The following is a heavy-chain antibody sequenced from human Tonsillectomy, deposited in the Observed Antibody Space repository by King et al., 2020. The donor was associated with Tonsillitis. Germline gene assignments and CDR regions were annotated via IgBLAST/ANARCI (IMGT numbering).Heavy chain of an antibody. CDR1: GFTVSSNY. J-gene: IGHJ6*03. CDR2: IYSGGST. CDR3: ARRAYSSSWEPYSYMDV. Sequence: VQLVESGGGLVQPGGSLRLSCAASGFTVSSNYMSWVRQAPGKGLEWVSVIYSGGSTYYADSVKARFTISRDNSKNTLYLQRNSLRAEDTAVYYCARRAYSSSWEPYSYMDVWGKGTTVTVSS. V-gene: IGHV3-66*04. D-gene: IGHD6-13*01.